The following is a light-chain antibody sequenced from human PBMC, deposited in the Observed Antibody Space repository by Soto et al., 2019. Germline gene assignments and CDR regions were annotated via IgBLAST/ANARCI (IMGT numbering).Light chain of an antibody. V-gene: IGKV3-11*01. J-gene: IGKJ4*01. CDR3: QQRYNWPLT. Sequence: EIVLTQFPATLSLSPGERATLSCRASQSVSSSLAWYQQKPGQAPRLLIYAASNRATGIPARFSGSGSGTDFTLTISSLEPEDFAIYYCQQRYNWPLTFGGGTKVEIK. CDR2: AAS. CDR1: QSVSSS.